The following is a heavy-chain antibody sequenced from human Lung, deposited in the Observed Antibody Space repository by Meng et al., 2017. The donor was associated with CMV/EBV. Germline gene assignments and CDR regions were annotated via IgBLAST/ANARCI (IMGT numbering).Heavy chain of an antibody. CDR1: GYTSTSYY. J-gene: IGHJ4*02. CDR3: ARVGPAAGTGFFDY. D-gene: IGHD6-13*01. V-gene: IGHV1-46*01. Sequence: SVXVSXXASGYTSTSYYMHWVRQAPGQGLEWMGRINPSGGSTSYAQKFQGRVTMTRDTSTSTVYMELSSLRSEDTAVYYCARVGPAAGTGFFDYWGQGTXVTVSS. CDR2: INPSGGST.